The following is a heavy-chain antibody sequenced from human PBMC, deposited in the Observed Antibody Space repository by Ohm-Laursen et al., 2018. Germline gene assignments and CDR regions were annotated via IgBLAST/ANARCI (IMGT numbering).Heavy chain of an antibody. D-gene: IGHD4-23*01. Sequence: SLRLSCAASGFTFSSYGMHWVRQAPGKGLEWVAVIPYDVSNKYYADSVRGRFTISRDNSKNTLYLQMNSLRTEDTAVYYCVKDEGGGNPRTYYFDYWGQGTLVTVSS. V-gene: IGHV3-30*18. CDR2: IPYDVSNK. CDR3: VKDEGGGNPRTYYFDY. J-gene: IGHJ4*02. CDR1: GFTFSSYG.